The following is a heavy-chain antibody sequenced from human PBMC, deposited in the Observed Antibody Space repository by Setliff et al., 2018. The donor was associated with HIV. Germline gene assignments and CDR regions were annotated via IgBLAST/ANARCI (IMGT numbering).Heavy chain of an antibody. D-gene: IGHD6-25*01. CDR3: ATEGRQRLALFDH. V-gene: IGHV4-59*11. CDR1: GVSMRTHY. Sequence: SETLSLTCNVSGVSMRTHYWSWVRLPPGKRLEWIGYILYSGNTNYNPSFKNRVTFSLDEAKNQFSPNLKSVTTADTAVYYCATEGRQRLALFDHWGLGTLVTVSS. CDR2: ILYSGNT. J-gene: IGHJ4*02.